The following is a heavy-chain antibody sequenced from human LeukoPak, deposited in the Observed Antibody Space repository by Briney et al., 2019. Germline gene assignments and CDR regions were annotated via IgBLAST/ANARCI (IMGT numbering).Heavy chain of an antibody. Sequence: GASVKFSCKASGYTFTGYYMHWVRQAPGQGLEWMGWINPNSGGTNYAQKFQGRVTMTRDTSISTAYMELSRLRSDDTAVYYCARDVRIAVAGPDYWGQGTLVTVSS. CDR3: ARDVRIAVAGPDY. J-gene: IGHJ4*02. V-gene: IGHV1-2*02. D-gene: IGHD6-19*01. CDR2: INPNSGGT. CDR1: GYTFTGYY.